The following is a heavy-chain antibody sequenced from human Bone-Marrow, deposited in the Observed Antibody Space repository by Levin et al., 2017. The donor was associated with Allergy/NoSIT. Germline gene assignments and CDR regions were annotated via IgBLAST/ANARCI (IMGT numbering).Heavy chain of an antibody. CDR3: ARGQTIFSGMDV. CDR1: GVTYSSYT. CDR2: IIPVLGMP. J-gene: IGHJ6*02. D-gene: IGHD3-3*01. V-gene: IGHV1-69*02. Sequence: GASVKVSCKASGVTYSSYTMNWVRQAPGQGLEWMGRIIPVLGMPNYAQKFQGRVTITADKSTSMAYMELSSLGFEDTAIYYCARGQTIFSGMDVWGQGTTITVSS.